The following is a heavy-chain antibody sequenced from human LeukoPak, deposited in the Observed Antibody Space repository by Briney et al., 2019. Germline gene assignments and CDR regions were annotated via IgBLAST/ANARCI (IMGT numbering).Heavy chain of an antibody. CDR2: IYRSGRT. J-gene: IGHJ4*02. CDR1: GGSISSGDYS. CDR3: ARDGGYGHYDY. D-gene: IGHD5-18*01. V-gene: IGHV4-30-2*01. Sequence: SETLSLTCAVSGGSISSGDYSWSWIRQPPGKGLEWIGYIYRSGRTFYNPSLKSRVTISVDTSKNQISLEVTSVTAADTAVYYCARDGGYGHYDYWGRGTLVTVPS.